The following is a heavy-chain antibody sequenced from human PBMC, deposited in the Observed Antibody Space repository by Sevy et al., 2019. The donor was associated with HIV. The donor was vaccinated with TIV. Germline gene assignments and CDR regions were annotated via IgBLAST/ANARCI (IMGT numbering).Heavy chain of an antibody. D-gene: IGHD3-22*01. CDR2: ISGSGGST. CDR1: GFTFSSYA. Sequence: GGSLRLSCAASGFTFSSYAMSWVRQAPGKGLEWVSAISGSGGSTYYEDSVKGRFTISRDNSKNTLYLQMNSLRAEDQAVCYCAEVTSGSRGTVGDSIYYPDYWGQGTLVTVSS. J-gene: IGHJ4*02. CDR3: AEVTSGSRGTVGDSIYYPDY. V-gene: IGHV3-23*01.